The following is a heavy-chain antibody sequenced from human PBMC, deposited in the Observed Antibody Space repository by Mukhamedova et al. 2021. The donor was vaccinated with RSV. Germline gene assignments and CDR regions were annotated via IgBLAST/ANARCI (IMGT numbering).Heavy chain of an antibody. D-gene: IGHD2-8*01. CDR2: IKSKIDGATT. J-gene: IGHJ6*02. CDR3: ITGIDGPRVEVPNGPYLYALEV. Sequence: GKGLEWVGRIKSKIDGATTDYAASLRGRFRISRDDSKSTLFLQMNSLNTDDTAVYYCITGIDGPRVEVPNGPYLYALEVWGQGTTV. V-gene: IGHV3-15*05.